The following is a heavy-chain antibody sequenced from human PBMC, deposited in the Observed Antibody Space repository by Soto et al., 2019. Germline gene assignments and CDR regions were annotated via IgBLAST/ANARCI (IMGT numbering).Heavy chain of an antibody. V-gene: IGHV1-46*03. Sequence: ASVKVSCKASGYTFTSYYMHWVRQAPGQGLEWMGIINPSGGSTSYAQKFQGRVTMTRDTSTSTVYMELSSLRSEDTAVYYCARLAVNYDILTGYYTGSDYFDYWGQGTLVTVSS. D-gene: IGHD3-9*01. CDR1: GYTFTSYY. CDR3: ARLAVNYDILTGYYTGSDYFDY. CDR2: INPSGGST. J-gene: IGHJ4*02.